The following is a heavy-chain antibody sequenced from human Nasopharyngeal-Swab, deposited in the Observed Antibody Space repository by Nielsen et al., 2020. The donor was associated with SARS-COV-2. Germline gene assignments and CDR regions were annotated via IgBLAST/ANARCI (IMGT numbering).Heavy chain of an antibody. J-gene: IGHJ4*02. CDR3: ARDEYSSSWYPDY. V-gene: IGHV3-30*03. CDR2: ISYDGSNK. CDR1: GFTFSSYG. D-gene: IGHD6-13*01. Sequence: GGSLRLSCAASGFTFSSYGMPWVRQAPGKGLEWVAVISYDGSNKYYADSVKGRFTISRDNSKNTLYLQMNSLRAEDTAVYYCARDEYSSSWYPDYWGQGTLVTVSS.